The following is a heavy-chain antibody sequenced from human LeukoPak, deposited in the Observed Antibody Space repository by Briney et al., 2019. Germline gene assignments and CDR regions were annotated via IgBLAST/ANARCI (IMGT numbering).Heavy chain of an antibody. CDR3: AREGDCSGGSCYSGGNWFDP. Sequence: GASMKVSCKASGGTFSSYAISWVRQAPGQGLEWMGGIIPIFGTANYAQKFQGRVTITADESTSTAYMELSSLRSEDTAVYYCAREGDCSGGSCYSGGNWFDPWGQGTLVTVSS. V-gene: IGHV1-69*13. J-gene: IGHJ5*02. CDR2: IIPIFGTA. D-gene: IGHD2-15*01. CDR1: GGTFSSYA.